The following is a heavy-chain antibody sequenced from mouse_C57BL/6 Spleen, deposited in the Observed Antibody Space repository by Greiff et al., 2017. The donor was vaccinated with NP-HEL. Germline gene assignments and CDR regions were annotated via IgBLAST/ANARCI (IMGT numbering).Heavy chain of an antibody. D-gene: IGHD2-4*01. J-gene: IGHJ3*01. CDR3: ARGEYSLYDYDRWFAY. CDR2: IYPGSGST. Sequence: VQLQQPGAELVKPGASVKMSCKASGYTFTSYWITWVKQRPGQGLEWIGDIYPGSGSTNYNEKFKSKATLTVDTSSSTAYMQLSSLTSEDSAVYYCARGEYSLYDYDRWFAYWGQGTLVTVSA. CDR1: GYTFTSYW. V-gene: IGHV1-55*01.